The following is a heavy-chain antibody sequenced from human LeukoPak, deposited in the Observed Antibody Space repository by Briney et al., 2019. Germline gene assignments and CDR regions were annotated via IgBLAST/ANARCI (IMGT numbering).Heavy chain of an antibody. CDR1: GGTFSSYA. CDR2: IIPIFGTA. Sequence: SVKVSCKASGGTFSSYAISSVRQAPGQGLEWMGGIIPIFGTANYAQKFQGRVTITADESTSTAYMELSSLRSEDTAVYYCASQVNVEDFYYFDYWGQGTLVTVSS. V-gene: IGHV1-69*13. D-gene: IGHD1-1*01. CDR3: ASQVNVEDFYYFDY. J-gene: IGHJ4*02.